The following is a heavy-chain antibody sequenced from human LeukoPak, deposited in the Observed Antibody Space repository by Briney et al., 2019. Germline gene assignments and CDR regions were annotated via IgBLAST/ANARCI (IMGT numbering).Heavy chain of an antibody. CDR3: ASLYSDPDAFDI. J-gene: IGHJ3*02. CDR1: GFAFGDYY. CDR2: ISSSGSAT. V-gene: IGHV3-11*01. Sequence: PGGSLRLSCAASGFAFGDYYMSWIRQAPGKGLEWVSYISSSGSATFYADSVKGRFTISRDNAKNSLYLQMNSLRAEDTAVYYCASLYSDPDAFDIWGRGTMVTVSS. D-gene: IGHD2-15*01.